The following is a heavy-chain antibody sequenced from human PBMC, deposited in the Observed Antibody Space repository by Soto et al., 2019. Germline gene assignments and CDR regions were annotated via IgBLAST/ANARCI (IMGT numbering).Heavy chain of an antibody. CDR3: AADTYYDSSGQYYFDY. CDR1: GFTFTSSA. J-gene: IGHJ4*02. V-gene: IGHV1-58*01. Sequence: SVKVSCKASGFTFTSSAVQWVRQARGQRLEWIGWIVVGSGNTNYAQKFQERVTITRDMSTSTAYMELSSLRSEDTAVYYCAADTYYDSSGQYYFDYWGQGTLVTVSS. D-gene: IGHD3-22*01. CDR2: IVVGSGNT.